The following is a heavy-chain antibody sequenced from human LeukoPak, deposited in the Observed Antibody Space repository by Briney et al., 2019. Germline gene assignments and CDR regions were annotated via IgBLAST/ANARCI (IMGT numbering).Heavy chain of an antibody. CDR2: IRSKTYGGTT. Sequence: GGSLRLSCTVSGFTFGDHAMSWVRQAPGKGLEWVGYIRSKTYGGTTEYAASVKGRFIISRDDSASIAYLQMNSLKTEDTAVYYCTRGPIQLWLYHGMDVWGQGTTVTVSS. CDR3: TRGPIQLWLYHGMDV. J-gene: IGHJ6*02. CDR1: GFTFGDHA. D-gene: IGHD5-18*01. V-gene: IGHV3-49*04.